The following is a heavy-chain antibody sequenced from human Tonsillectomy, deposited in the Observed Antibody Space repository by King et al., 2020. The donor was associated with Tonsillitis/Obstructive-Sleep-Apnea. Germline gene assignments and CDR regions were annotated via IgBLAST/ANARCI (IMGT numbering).Heavy chain of an antibody. CDR3: ARRQGYSSSLFDF. D-gene: IGHD6-13*01. V-gene: IGHV4-39*01. Sequence: QLQESGPGLVKPSETLSLTCTVSGGSISSSGYYWGWIRQPPGKGLEWIGSIYYSWSTYYNPSLKSRVTISVDTSKNQFSLKLTYVTAADTALFYCARRQGYSSSLFDFWGQGTLVTVSS. CDR2: IYYSWST. CDR1: GGSISSSGYY. J-gene: IGHJ4*02.